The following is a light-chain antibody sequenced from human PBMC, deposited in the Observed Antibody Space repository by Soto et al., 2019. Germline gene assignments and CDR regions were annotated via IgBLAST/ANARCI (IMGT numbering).Light chain of an antibody. CDR3: LQDYNRPYT. CDR2: AAS. CDR1: QGIRND. V-gene: IGKV1-6*01. J-gene: IGKJ2*01. Sequence: AIQMTQSPSSLSASVGDRVTITCRASQGIRNDLGWYQQRPGKPPKVLIYAASNLQSGVPPRFSGSGYGTDFTLTISSLQPEDFATYYCLQDYNRPYTFGQGTKLEF.